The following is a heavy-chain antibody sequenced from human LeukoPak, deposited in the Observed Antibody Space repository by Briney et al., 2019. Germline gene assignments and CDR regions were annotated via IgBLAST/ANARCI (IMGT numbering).Heavy chain of an antibody. CDR1: GGSISSYY. Sequence: SETLSLTCTVSGGSISSYYWSWIRQPPGKGLEWIGSIYYSGSTYYNPSLKSRVTISVDTSKNQFSLKLSSVTAADAAVYYCARLTGYSSAWGQGTLVTVSS. CDR2: IYYSGST. V-gene: IGHV4-39*01. D-gene: IGHD6-19*01. J-gene: IGHJ5*02. CDR3: ARLTGYSSA.